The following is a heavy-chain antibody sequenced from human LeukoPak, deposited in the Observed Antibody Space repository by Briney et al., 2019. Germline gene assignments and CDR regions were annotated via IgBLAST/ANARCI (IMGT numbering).Heavy chain of an antibody. CDR3: ARDPIYDSGSHSTSQGMDV. CDR2: IIPIFGTA. D-gene: IGHD3-10*01. Sequence: GASVKVSCKASGGTFSSYAISWVRQAPGQGLEWMGGIIPIFGTANYAQKFQGRVTITADESTSTAYMELSSLRSEDTAVYYCARDPIYDSGSHSTSQGMDVWGQGTTVTVSS. V-gene: IGHV1-69*13. CDR1: GGTFSSYA. J-gene: IGHJ6*01.